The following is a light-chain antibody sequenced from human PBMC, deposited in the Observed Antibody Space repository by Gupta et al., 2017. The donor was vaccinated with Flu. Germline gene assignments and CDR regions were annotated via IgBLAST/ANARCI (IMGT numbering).Light chain of an antibody. V-gene: IGLV3-19*01. CDR1: NLIYYF. Sequence: SSELTQAPAVSVALGQTVRITCQGDNLIYYFASWYQQRPGQAPLLVIYGDNTRPSGIPDRFSASTSEDTASLIITATRAEDEAVYYCSSRDRRGVTWVFGGGTKLTVL. CDR2: GDN. CDR3: SSRDRRGVTWV. J-gene: IGLJ3*02.